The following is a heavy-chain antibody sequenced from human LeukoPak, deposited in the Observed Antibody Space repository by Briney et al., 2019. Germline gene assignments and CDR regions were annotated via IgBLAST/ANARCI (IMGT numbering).Heavy chain of an antibody. D-gene: IGHD6-19*01. CDR1: GFTFNTYG. CDR2: LRYDGRNQ. Sequence: PGGSLRLSCVASGFTFNTYGMNWVRQAPGKGLEWVSFLRYDGRNQYYADSVKGRFTISRDDPKNTPYLQMSSLRPEDTAVYYCAKDPVAGAPSYYFDNWGQGTLVTVSS. CDR3: AKDPVAGAPSYYFDN. V-gene: IGHV3-30*02. J-gene: IGHJ4*02.